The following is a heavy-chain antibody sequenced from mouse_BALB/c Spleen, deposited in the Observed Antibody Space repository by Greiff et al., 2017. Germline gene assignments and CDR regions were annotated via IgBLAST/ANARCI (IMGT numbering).Heavy chain of an antibody. J-gene: IGHJ4*01. V-gene: IGHV5-6-4*01. CDR3: TRDPSTMITDDAMDY. CDR2: ISSGGSYT. Sequence: EVMLVESGGGLVKPGGSLKLSCAASGFTFSSYTMSWVRQTPEKRLEWVATISSGGSYTYYPDSVKGRFTISRDNAKNTLYLQMSSLKSEDTAMYYCTRDPSTMITDDAMDYWGQGTSVTVSS. D-gene: IGHD2-4*01. CDR1: GFTFSSYT.